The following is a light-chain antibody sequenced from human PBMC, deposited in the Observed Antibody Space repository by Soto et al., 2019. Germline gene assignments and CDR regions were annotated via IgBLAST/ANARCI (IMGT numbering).Light chain of an antibody. CDR1: QAISTW. Sequence: DIQLTQSPSSVSASVGDRVTITCRASQAISTWLAWYQQKPGKAPKLLIYAASNLQTGVPSRFSGSGSGTDFTLTISSLQPEDFATYYCQQGNSFPRTFGQGTKVEIK. V-gene: IGKV1D-12*01. CDR2: AAS. CDR3: QQGNSFPRT. J-gene: IGKJ1*01.